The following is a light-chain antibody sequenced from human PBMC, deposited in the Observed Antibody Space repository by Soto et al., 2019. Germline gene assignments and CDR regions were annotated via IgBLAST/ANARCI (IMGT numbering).Light chain of an antibody. CDR1: QSISDY. V-gene: IGKV1-39*01. CDR2: GAS. J-gene: IGKJ5*01. CDR3: HQSYSLPIT. Sequence: DIQMTQSPSSLSASVGDRVTLTCRASQSISDYLNWYQQKPGKAPKLLIYGASSLQSGVPSRFSGSGSGTDFTLTISSLQPEDFATHFCHQSYSLPITFGQGTRLEIK.